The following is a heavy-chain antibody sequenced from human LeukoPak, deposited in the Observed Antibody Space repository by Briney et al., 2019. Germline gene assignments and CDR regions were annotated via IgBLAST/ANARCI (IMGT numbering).Heavy chain of an antibody. CDR2: ISWNSGSI. V-gene: IGHV3-9*01. Sequence: GWSLRLSCAASGFSFDEHAMHWVRQAPGKGLEWVSGISWNSGSIGYADSVKGRFTISRDNAKNSLYLQMNSLRAEDTALYYCAKESGTDSIWGQGTMVTVSS. CDR3: AKESGTDSI. D-gene: IGHD1-1*01. J-gene: IGHJ3*02. CDR1: GFSFDEHA.